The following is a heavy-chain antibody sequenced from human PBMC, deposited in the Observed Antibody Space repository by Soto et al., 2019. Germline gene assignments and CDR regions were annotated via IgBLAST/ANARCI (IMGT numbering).Heavy chain of an antibody. CDR2: IWYDGTNK. J-gene: IGHJ4*01. D-gene: IGHD3-16*01. CDR1: GFTFSSYG. V-gene: IGHV3-33*01. CDR3: VSRIPSWVFDY. Sequence: PVWSLRLSCAASGFTFSSYGMHWVRQAPGKGLEWVAVIWYDGTNKYYADSVKGRFIISRDTSENTVYLQMNNLRVEDTAVYFCVSRIPSWVFDYWGQGTTVTVSS.